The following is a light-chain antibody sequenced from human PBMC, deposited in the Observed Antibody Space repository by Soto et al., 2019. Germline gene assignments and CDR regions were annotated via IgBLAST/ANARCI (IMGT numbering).Light chain of an antibody. CDR1: QNIDDY. Sequence: DIQMTQSPSTLSASVGDRVTIICRASQNIDDYLAWYQQKPGKAPKLLIYDASNLQSGVPSRFSGSGSGTEFTLIISSLQPDDFATYYCQHYNSYSEAFGQGTKVDI. CDR2: DAS. J-gene: IGKJ1*01. V-gene: IGKV1-5*02. CDR3: QHYNSYSEA.